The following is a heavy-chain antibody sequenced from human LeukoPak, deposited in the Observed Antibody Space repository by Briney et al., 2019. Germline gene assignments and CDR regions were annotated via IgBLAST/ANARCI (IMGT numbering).Heavy chain of an antibody. CDR2: INPSAGST. J-gene: IGHJ5*02. V-gene: IGHV1-46*01. D-gene: IGHD4-11*01. CDR3: ARQRDSNWFDP. Sequence: ASVKVSCKASGYTFINYYMHRVRQAPGQGLEWMGIINPSAGSTTYAQNFQGRVTMTRDTSTNTVYMELNSLRSDDTAVYYCARQRDSNWFDPWGQGTLVTVSS. CDR1: GYTFINYY.